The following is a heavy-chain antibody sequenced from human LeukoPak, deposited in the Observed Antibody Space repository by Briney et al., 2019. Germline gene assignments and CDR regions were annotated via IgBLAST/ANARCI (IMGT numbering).Heavy chain of an antibody. Sequence: PGGSLRLSCAASGFTFSSYGMPWVRQAPGKGLEWVAVIWYDGSNKYYADSVKGRFTISRDNSKNTLYLQMNSLRAEDTAVYYCARGGAYCGGDCWYYFDYWGQGTLVTVSS. D-gene: IGHD2-21*02. CDR1: GFTFSSYG. CDR3: ARGGAYCGGDCWYYFDY. V-gene: IGHV3-33*01. CDR2: IWYDGSNK. J-gene: IGHJ4*02.